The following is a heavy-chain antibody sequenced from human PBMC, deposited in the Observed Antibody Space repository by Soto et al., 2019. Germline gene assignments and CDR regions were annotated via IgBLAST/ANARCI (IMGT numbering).Heavy chain of an antibody. CDR1: GGTFSSYA. CDR2: IIPIFGTA. Sequence: QVQLVQSGAEVKKPGSSVKVSCKASGGTFSSYAISWVRQAPGQGLEWMGGIIPIFGTANYAQKFQGRVTITADESTSTAYMELSSLSSEETAVYYCARVKTGYSSGWYLDWFDPWGQGTLVTVSS. J-gene: IGHJ5*02. CDR3: ARVKTGYSSGWYLDWFDP. V-gene: IGHV1-69*01. D-gene: IGHD6-19*01.